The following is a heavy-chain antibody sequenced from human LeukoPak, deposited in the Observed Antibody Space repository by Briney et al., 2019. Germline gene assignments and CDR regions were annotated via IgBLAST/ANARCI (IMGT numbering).Heavy chain of an antibody. CDR3: ARHVGFTVTDDY. V-gene: IGHV4-38-2*01. Sequence: SETLSPTCAVSGYSISSGYYWGWIRPSPGKGLEWIGSIYHSGSTHYNPSLKSRVTISADTSKNQFSLKLSSVTAADTAVYYCARHVGFTVTDDYWGQGTLVTVSS. CDR2: IYHSGST. CDR1: GYSISSGYY. J-gene: IGHJ4*02. D-gene: IGHD4-11*01.